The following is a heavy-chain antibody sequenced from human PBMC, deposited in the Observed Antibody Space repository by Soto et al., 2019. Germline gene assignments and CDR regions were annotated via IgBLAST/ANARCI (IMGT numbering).Heavy chain of an antibody. Sequence: EVQLLESGGGLVQPGGSLRLSCAASGFTFSSYAMSCVRQAPGKGLEWVSAISGSGGSTYYADSVKGRFTISRDNYKNTLYLQRISLRAEDTAVYYCAKSTGIVVVVAAINWYFDLWGRGTLVTVSS. CDR2: ISGSGGST. CDR3: AKSTGIVVVVAAINWYFDL. D-gene: IGHD2-15*01. V-gene: IGHV3-23*01. J-gene: IGHJ2*01. CDR1: GFTFSSYA.